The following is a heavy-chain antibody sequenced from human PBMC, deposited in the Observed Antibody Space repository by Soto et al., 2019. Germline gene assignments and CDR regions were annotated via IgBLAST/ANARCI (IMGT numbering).Heavy chain of an antibody. CDR1: GFTFSLYS. Sequence: EVQLVESGGGLVQPGGSLRLSCAASGFTFSLYSMSWVRQAPGKGLEWVSYISRSSTGIHYADSVKGRFTISRDDATNAMHLQMNGLSDGDTAVYYCARAVTSGLDAWGQGTTGSISS. J-gene: IGHJ6*02. V-gene: IGHV3-48*02. D-gene: IGHD6-19*01. CDR3: ARAVTSGLDA. CDR2: ISRSSTGI.